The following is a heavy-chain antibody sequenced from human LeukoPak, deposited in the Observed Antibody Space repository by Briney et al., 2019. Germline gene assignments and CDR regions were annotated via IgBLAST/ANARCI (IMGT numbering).Heavy chain of an antibody. CDR1: GGSIRDYY. V-gene: IGHV4-4*07. CDR2: IYSSGST. J-gene: IGHJ4*02. CDR3: ARVPYDSNGWVLDY. D-gene: IGHD3-22*01. Sequence: PSETLSLTCTVSGGSIRDYYWSWIRQAAGKGLEWIGRIYSSGSTNYNPSPKSRVTMSVDTSKNQFSLKLSSVTAADTAVYYCARVPYDSNGWVLDYWGQRTLVTVSS.